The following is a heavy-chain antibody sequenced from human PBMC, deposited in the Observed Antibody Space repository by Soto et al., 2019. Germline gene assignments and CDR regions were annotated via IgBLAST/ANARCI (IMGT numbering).Heavy chain of an antibody. Sequence: ASVKVSCKASGYTFTSYGISWVRQAPGQGLEWMGWISAYNGNTNYAQKLQGRVTMTTDTSTSTAYMELRSLRSDDTAVYYCARGGSDAILLGGLQFFALDIWGQGTMVTVSS. CDR1: GYTFTSYG. CDR3: ARGGSDAILLGGLQFFALDI. CDR2: ISAYNGNT. D-gene: IGHD4-4*01. J-gene: IGHJ3*02. V-gene: IGHV1-18*01.